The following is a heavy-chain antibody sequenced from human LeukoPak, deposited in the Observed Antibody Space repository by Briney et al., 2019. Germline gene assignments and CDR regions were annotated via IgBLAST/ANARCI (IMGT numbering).Heavy chain of an antibody. CDR2: INHSGST. D-gene: IGHD6-13*01. Sequence: SETLSLTCAVYGGSFSGYYWSWIRQPPGKGLEWIGEINHSGSTNCNPSLKSRVTISVDTSKNQFSLKLSSVTAADTAVYYCARFPGIAAAGDYWGQGTLVTVSS. CDR3: ARFPGIAAAGDY. V-gene: IGHV4-34*01. J-gene: IGHJ4*02. CDR1: GGSFSGYY.